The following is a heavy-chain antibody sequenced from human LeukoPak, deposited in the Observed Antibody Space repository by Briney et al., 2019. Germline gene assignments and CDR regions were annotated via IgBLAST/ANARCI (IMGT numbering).Heavy chain of an antibody. D-gene: IGHD6-13*01. CDR3: ARVRYTNNWPNYFDY. CDR1: GGSIGSYY. V-gene: IGHV4-59*12. CDR2: TYYTETT. J-gene: IGHJ4*02. Sequence: PSETLSLTCTVSGGSIGSYYWSWIRQPPGKGLEWIGYTYYTETTNYNPSLKSRVTISIDTSKNQFSLKLSSVTAADTAVYYCARVRYTNNWPNYFDYWGQGTLVTVSS.